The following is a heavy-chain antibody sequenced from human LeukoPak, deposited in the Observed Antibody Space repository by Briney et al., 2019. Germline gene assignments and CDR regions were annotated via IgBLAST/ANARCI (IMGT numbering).Heavy chain of an antibody. V-gene: IGHV4-31*03. CDR1: GGSISSGGYY. D-gene: IGHD2-8*01. Sequence: KPSETLSLTCTVSGGSISSGGYYWGWIRQHPGKGLEWIGYIYYSGSTYYNPSLKSRVTISVDTSKNQFSLKLSSVTAADTAVYYCARDLGVFRAFDIWGQGTMVTVSS. CDR2: IYYSGST. CDR3: ARDLGVFRAFDI. J-gene: IGHJ3*02.